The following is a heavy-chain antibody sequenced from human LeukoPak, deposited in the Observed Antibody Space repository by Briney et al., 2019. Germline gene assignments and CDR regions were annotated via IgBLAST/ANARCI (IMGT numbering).Heavy chain of an antibody. Sequence: PGGSLRLSCAASGFTFSSYAMSWVRQAPGKGLEWVSAISGSGGSTYYADSVKGRFTISRDNSKNTLYLQMNSPRAEDTAVYYCAKGGRYYYDSSGYYYEGGSFDYWGQRTLVTVSS. J-gene: IGHJ4*02. CDR1: GFTFSSYA. D-gene: IGHD3-22*01. V-gene: IGHV3-23*01. CDR3: AKGGRYYYDSSGYYYEGGSFDY. CDR2: ISGSGGST.